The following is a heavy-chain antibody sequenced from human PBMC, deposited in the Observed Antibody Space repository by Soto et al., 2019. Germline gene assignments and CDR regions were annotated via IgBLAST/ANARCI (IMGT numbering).Heavy chain of an antibody. D-gene: IGHD3-3*01. CDR1: GFTFSSYS. V-gene: IGHV3-48*01. CDR2: ISSSSTI. Sequence: GGSLRLSCAASGFTFSSYSMNWVRQAPGKGLEWVSYISSSSTIYYADSVKGRFTISRDNAKNSLYLQMNSLRAEDTAVYYCARQPVLRFLEWLLRGDYYYYMDVWGKGTTVTVSS. CDR3: ARQPVLRFLEWLLRGDYYYYMDV. J-gene: IGHJ6*03.